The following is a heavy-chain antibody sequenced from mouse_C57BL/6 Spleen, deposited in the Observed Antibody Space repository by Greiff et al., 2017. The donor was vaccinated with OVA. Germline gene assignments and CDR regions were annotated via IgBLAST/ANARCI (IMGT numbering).Heavy chain of an antibody. Sequence: QVQLQQPGAELVRPGSSVKLSCKASGYTFTSYWMHWVKQRPIQGLEWIGNIDPSDSETNYNQKFKDKATLTVDKSSSTAYMQLSSLTSEDSAVYYCARDGSPYFDYWGQGTTLTVSS. D-gene: IGHD1-1*01. CDR1: GYTFTSYW. V-gene: IGHV1-52*01. CDR3: ARDGSPYFDY. J-gene: IGHJ2*01. CDR2: IDPSDSET.